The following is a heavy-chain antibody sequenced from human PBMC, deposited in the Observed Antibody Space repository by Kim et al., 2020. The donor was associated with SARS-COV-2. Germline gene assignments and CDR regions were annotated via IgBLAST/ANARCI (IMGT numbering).Heavy chain of an antibody. Sequence: GGSLRLSCAASGFTFSSYGMHWVRQAPGKGLEWVAVIWYDGSNKYYADSVKGRFTISRDNSKNTLYLQMNSLRAEDTAVYYCAKRDVASYDSSGYYQNPPDLFGMDVWGQGTTVTVSS. CDR1: GFTFSSYG. J-gene: IGHJ6*02. D-gene: IGHD3-22*01. CDR2: IWYDGSNK. CDR3: AKRDVASYDSSGYYQNPPDLFGMDV. V-gene: IGHV3-33*06.